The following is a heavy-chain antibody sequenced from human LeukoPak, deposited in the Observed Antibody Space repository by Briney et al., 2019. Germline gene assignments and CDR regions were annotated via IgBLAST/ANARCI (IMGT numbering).Heavy chain of an antibody. CDR1: GYSFTNNG. CDR2: INGYNGDT. V-gene: IGHV1-18*01. CDR3: AKEHCGQGVCWFDY. D-gene: IGHD2-21*01. J-gene: IGHJ4*02. Sequence: LWASVKVSCKTSGYSFTNNGISWLRQAPGQGLVWIGWINGYNGDTKYGQTFQGRVTVTTDTSTSTAYMDLKSLRSDDTAVYYCAKEHCGQGVCWFDYWGQGTLVTVSS.